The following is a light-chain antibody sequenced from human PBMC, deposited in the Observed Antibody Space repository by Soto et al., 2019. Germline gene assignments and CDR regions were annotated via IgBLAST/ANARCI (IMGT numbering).Light chain of an antibody. CDR1: QSVSSSY. Sequence: EIVLTQSPGTLSLSPGERATLSCRASQSVSSSYLAWYQQKPGQAPRLLIYGASSRATGIPDRFSGSGSGTDFTLTISRLEPEDVAVYYCQQYGSSPQTFCQGTKVESK. V-gene: IGKV3-20*01. J-gene: IGKJ1*01. CDR3: QQYGSSPQT. CDR2: GAS.